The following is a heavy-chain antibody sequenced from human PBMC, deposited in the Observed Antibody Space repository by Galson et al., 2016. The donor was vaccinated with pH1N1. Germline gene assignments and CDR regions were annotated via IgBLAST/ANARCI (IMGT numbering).Heavy chain of an antibody. CDR3: ARLRGGITVAREVYFDL. Sequence: QSGAEVKKPGESLKISCRGSGYSFTSYWIAWVRQKPAKGLEWMGIVYPGDSDTRYSPSFRGLFTFSADESIGTAYLQWSSLEASDTAIYYCARLRGGITVAREVYFDLWGQGTLVTVSP. CDR1: GYSFTSYW. D-gene: IGHD3-10*01. V-gene: IGHV5-51*03. J-gene: IGHJ4*02. CDR2: VYPGDSDT.